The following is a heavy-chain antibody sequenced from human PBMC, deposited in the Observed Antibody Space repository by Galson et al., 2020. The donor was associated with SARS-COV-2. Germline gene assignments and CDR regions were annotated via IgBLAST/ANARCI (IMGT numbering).Heavy chain of an antibody. J-gene: IGHJ6*03. CDR3: AIMESPDMDV. D-gene: IGHD3-3*01. CDR2: INYSGRT. CDR1: GGSFSAYF. Sequence: SETLSLICGIYGGSFSAYFWSWIRQPPEKGLEWIGEINYSGRTNYNPSLKSRVTISVDTSKKQFSLKLSSVSAADTAVYYCAIMESPDMDVWGKGTTVTVSS. V-gene: IGHV4-34*01.